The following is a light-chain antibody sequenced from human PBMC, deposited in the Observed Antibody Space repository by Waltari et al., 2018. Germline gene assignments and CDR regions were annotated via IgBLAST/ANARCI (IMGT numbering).Light chain of an antibody. CDR2: ANN. V-gene: IGLV1-40*01. CDR3: QSYDTSLSALV. J-gene: IGLJ2*01. Sequence: QSVLTQPPSVSGATGQRVTISCSGSTSNIGAGSDVPWYQQLPGTAPKLLIHANNGRPSGVPDRFSGSKSGTSASLAITGLQPEDEADYYCQSYDTSLSALVFGGGTKLTVL. CDR1: TSNIGAGSD.